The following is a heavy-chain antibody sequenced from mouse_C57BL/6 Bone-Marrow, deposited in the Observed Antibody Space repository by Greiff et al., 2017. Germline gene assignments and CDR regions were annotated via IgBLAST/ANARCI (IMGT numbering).Heavy chain of an antibody. CDR3: VRLYYDYGRYFDV. CDR2: IRSKSNNYAT. V-gene: IGHV10-1*01. J-gene: IGHJ1*03. CDR1: GFSFNTYA. Sequence: EVQLVESGGGLVQPKGSLKLSCAASGFSFNTYAMNWVRQAPGKGLEWVARIRSKSNNYATYYADSVKDRFTISRDDSESMLYLQMNNLKTEDTAMYYCVRLYYDYGRYFDVWGTGTTVTVSS. D-gene: IGHD2-4*01.